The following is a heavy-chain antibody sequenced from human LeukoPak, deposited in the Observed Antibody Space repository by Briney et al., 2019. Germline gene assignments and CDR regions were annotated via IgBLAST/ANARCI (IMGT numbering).Heavy chain of an antibody. Sequence: GASVKVSCKASGYTITNNYMHWVRQAPGQGLEWMGVINPGGTGTSYAQKFQGRVTMSRDTSTSTLYMELSSLRSEDTAFYYCATDHSRANTAWWFDPWGQGTLVTVSS. V-gene: IGHV1-46*01. D-gene: IGHD2-21*02. CDR1: GYTITNNY. CDR3: ATDHSRANTAWWFDP. CDR2: INPGGTGT. J-gene: IGHJ5*02.